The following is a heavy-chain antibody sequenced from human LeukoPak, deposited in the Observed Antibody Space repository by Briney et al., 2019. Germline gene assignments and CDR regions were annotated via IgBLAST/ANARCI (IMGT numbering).Heavy chain of an antibody. CDR3: ASRTYYYDSSGPSYFDY. CDR1: GYIVSSNY. CDR2: ISGSGGST. D-gene: IGHD3-22*01. Sequence: GGSLRLSCAASGYIVSSNYITWVRQAPGKGLEWVSAISGSGGSTYYADSVRGRFTISRDNSKNTLYLQMNSLRAEDTAVYYCASRTYYYDSSGPSYFDYWGQGTLVTVSS. V-gene: IGHV3-23*01. J-gene: IGHJ4*02.